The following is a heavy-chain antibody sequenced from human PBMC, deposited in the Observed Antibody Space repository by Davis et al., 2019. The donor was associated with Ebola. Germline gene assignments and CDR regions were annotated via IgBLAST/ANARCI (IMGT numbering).Heavy chain of an antibody. CDR3: AREAVWRFDP. D-gene: IGHD3-16*01. CDR2: IRQAGSEK. J-gene: IGHJ5*02. CDR1: GFSFSRHW. Sequence: GESLKISCAASGFSFSRHWMSWVRQAPGKGLEWVANIRQAGSEKHYVDSVKGRFPISRDNAKNSLYLQMNSLRAEDTAVYYCAREAVWRFDPWGQGTLVTVSS. V-gene: IGHV3-7*03.